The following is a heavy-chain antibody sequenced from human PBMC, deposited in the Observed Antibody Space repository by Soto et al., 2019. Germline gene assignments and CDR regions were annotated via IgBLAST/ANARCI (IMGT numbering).Heavy chain of an antibody. D-gene: IGHD2-15*01. CDR2: SIPIFGTA. CDR1: GGTFSSYA. V-gene: IGHV1-69*12. J-gene: IGHJ6*02. CDR3: ARGRVVVVDATLGDYYGMDV. Sequence: QVQLVQSGAEVKKPGSSVKVSCKASGGTFSSYAISWVRQAPGQGLEWMGGSIPIFGTANYAQKFQGRVTITADESTSTAYMELSSLRSEDTAVYYCARGRVVVVDATLGDYYGMDVWGQGTTVTVSS.